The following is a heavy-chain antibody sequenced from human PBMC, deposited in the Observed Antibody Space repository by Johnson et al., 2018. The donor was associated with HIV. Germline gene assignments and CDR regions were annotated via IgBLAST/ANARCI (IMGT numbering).Heavy chain of an antibody. V-gene: IGHV3-30-3*01. CDR2: ISYDGSNK. J-gene: IGHJ3*02. CDR1: GFTFSSYA. D-gene: IGHD1-7*01. CDR3: AREKLELGIDAFDI. Sequence: QVQLVESGGGVVQPGGSLRLSCAASGFTFSSYAMHWVRQAPGKGLEWVAVISYDGSNKYYADSVKGRFTISRDNSKNTLYLQMNSLRAEDTAVYYCAREKLELGIDAFDIWGQGTMVTVSS.